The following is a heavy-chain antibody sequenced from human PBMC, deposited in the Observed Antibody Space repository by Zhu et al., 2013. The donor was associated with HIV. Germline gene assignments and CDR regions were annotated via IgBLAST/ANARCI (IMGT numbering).Heavy chain of an antibody. CDR3: AIVYTSGSVPKF. CDR2: INPSGGTT. D-gene: IGHD5-18*01. J-gene: IGHJ4*02. CDR1: GYTFTGYF. V-gene: IGHV1-46*01. Sequence: QVQLVQSAAEVTKPGASVKVSCKASGYTFTGYFLHWVRQAPGQGLEWMGIINPSGGTTTYAQTFQGRVTMTRDSSTSTVYMELSSLRSEDTAVYYCAIVYTSGSVPKFWGQGTLVTVSS.